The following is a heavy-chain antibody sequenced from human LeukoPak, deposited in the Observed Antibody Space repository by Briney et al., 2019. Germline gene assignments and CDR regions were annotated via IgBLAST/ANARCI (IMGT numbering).Heavy chain of an antibody. J-gene: IGHJ3*02. CDR2: ISGSSGST. D-gene: IGHD3-10*01. CDR3: AKDSLWFREEVDAFDI. CDR1: GFTFSSYA. V-gene: IGHV3-23*01. Sequence: PGGSLRLSCAASGFTFSSYAMSWLRQAPGKGLEWVSAISGSSGSTYYADSVKGRFTISRDNSKNTLYLQMNSLRAEDTAVYYCAKDSLWFREEVDAFDIWGQGTMVTVSS.